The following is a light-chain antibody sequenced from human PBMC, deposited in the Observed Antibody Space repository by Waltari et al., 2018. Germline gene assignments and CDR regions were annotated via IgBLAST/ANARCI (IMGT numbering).Light chain of an antibody. CDR1: QKISSIY. CDR3: QQYGSSPLT. V-gene: IGKV3-20*01. J-gene: IGKJ2*01. Sequence: EIVLTQSPGILSLSQGERATLSCRASQKISSIYLAWYQQKPGQAPRLLIYGASSRATGIPDRFSGSGTVADYTLTITRLEPEDFAMYYCQQYGSSPLTFGQGTKLEIK. CDR2: GAS.